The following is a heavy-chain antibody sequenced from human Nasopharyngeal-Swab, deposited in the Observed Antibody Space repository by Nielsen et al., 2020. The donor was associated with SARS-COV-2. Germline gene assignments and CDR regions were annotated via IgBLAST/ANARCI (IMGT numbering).Heavy chain of an antibody. Sequence: LSLTCAAPGFRFSDYAMHWVRQAPGKGLEWVSGIRWNSESIDYADSVKGRFTISRDNAKNSLYLQMDSLRAEDTALYYCTKGRGYSSSWSLDYWGQGTLVTVSS. CDR2: IRWNSESI. D-gene: IGHD6-13*01. J-gene: IGHJ4*02. V-gene: IGHV3-9*01. CDR1: GFRFSDYA. CDR3: TKGRGYSSSWSLDY.